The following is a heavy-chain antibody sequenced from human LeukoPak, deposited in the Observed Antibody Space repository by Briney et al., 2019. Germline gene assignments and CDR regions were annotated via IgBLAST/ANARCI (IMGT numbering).Heavy chain of an antibody. Sequence: ASVKVSCKASGYTFTGYYMHWVRQAPGQGLEWMGIINPSGGSTSYAQKFQGRVTMTRDMSTSTVYMELSSLRSEDTAVYYCARSPDYGGNSGWYFDLWGRGTLVTVSS. V-gene: IGHV1-46*01. D-gene: IGHD4-23*01. CDR3: ARSPDYGGNSGWYFDL. CDR1: GYTFTGYY. J-gene: IGHJ2*01. CDR2: INPSGGST.